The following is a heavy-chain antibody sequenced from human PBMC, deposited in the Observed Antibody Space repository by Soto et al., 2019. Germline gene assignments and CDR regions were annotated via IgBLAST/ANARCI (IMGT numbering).Heavy chain of an antibody. V-gene: IGHV4-31*03. Sequence: QVQLQESGPGLVKPSQTLSLTCTVSGGSISSVGYYWSWIRQHPGKGQEWIGYIYYSGSTYYNPSLKSRVTISVDTSKNQFSLKLSSVTAADTAVYYCASDYDFWSGYYSAWGQGTLVTVSS. CDR2: IYYSGST. CDR1: GGSISSVGYY. J-gene: IGHJ5*02. CDR3: ASDYDFWSGYYSA. D-gene: IGHD3-3*01.